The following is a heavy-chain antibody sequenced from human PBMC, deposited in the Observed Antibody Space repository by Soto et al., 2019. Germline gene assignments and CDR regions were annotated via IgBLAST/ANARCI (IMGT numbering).Heavy chain of an antibody. D-gene: IGHD2-2*01. J-gene: IGHJ6*02. CDR1: GDSVSSESPP. CDR2: TYYRSKWYN. CDR3: GTFLSTTSPDV. Sequence: QSLALTRTISGDSVSSESPPWNWIRQSPSRGLEWLGRTYYRSKWYNDYAVSVKSRITINPDTSKNQFSLHLNSVTPEDTAVYYCGTFLSTTSPDVWGEGTTVTVS. V-gene: IGHV6-1*01.